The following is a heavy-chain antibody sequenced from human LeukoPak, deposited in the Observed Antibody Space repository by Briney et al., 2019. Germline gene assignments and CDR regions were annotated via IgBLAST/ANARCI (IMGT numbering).Heavy chain of an antibody. CDR1: GYTLTELS. J-gene: IGHJ4*02. V-gene: IGHV1-24*01. CDR3: ARDPGSGWYGDFDY. Sequence: ASVKVSCKVSGYTLTELSMHWVRQAPGKGLEWMGGFDPEDGETIYAQKFQGRVTMTEDTSTSTAYMELRSLRSDDTAVYYCARDPGSGWYGDFDYWGQGTLVTVSS. D-gene: IGHD6-19*01. CDR2: FDPEDGET.